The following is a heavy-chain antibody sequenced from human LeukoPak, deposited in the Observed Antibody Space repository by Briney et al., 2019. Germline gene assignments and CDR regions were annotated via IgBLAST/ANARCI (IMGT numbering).Heavy chain of an antibody. D-gene: IGHD3-22*01. CDR1: GFTFSSYA. CDR3: ANLQYYYDSSGYPPAAFDI. J-gene: IGHJ3*02. V-gene: IGHV3-23*01. Sequence: GGSLRLSCAASGFTFSSYAMSWVRQAPGKGLEWVSAISGSGGSTYYADSVKGRFTISRDNSKNTLYLQMNSLRAEDTAVYYCANLQYYYDSSGYPPAAFDIRGQGTMVTVSS. CDR2: ISGSGGST.